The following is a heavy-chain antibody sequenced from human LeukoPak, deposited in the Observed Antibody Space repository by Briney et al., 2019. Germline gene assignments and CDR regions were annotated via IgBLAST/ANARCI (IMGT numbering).Heavy chain of an antibody. CDR3: ATYYGGLDAFDI. J-gene: IGHJ3*02. V-gene: IGHV1-2*02. Sequence: ASVKVSCKTSGYAFTDYFMHWVRQAPGQGPEWMGLINPNFGGTAYAHKFQDRVTMTRDTSISTVYMELTSLTSDDTAVYYCATYYGGLDAFDIWGQGTMVTVSS. CDR2: INPNFGGT. D-gene: IGHD1-26*01. CDR1: GYAFTDYF.